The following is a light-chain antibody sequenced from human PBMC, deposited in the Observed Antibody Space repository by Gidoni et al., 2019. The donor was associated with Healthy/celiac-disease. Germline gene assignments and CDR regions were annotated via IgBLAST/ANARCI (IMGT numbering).Light chain of an antibody. Sequence: QSAPTQPAPLSGSPGQSITISFPGTSSDVGGYNYVSWYQQHPGKAPKLMIYDVSNRPSGVSNRFSGSKSGNTASLTISGLQAEDEADYYCSSYTSSSTRVFGGGTKLTVL. V-gene: IGLV2-14*03. CDR2: DVS. CDR3: SSYTSSSTRV. CDR1: SSDVGGYNY. J-gene: IGLJ2*01.